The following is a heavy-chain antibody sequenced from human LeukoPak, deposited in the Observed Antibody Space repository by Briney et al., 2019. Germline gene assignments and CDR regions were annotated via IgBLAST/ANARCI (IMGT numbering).Heavy chain of an antibody. J-gene: IGHJ3*02. Sequence: ESGGSLRLSCAASGFTFSSYSMNWVRQAPGKGLEWVSSISSSSSYIYYADSVKGRFTISRDNAKNSLYLQMNSLRAEDTAVYYCARELLWFGASAFDIWGQGTMVTVSS. CDR2: ISSSSSYI. CDR1: GFTFSSYS. D-gene: IGHD3-10*01. CDR3: ARELLWFGASAFDI. V-gene: IGHV3-21*01.